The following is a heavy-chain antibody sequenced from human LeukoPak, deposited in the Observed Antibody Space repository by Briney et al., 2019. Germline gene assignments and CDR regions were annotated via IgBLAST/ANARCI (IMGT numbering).Heavy chain of an antibody. D-gene: IGHD2-21*01. J-gene: IGHJ6*02. CDR3: ARDRVLYFYYGMDV. CDR1: GFTFSSYA. CDR2: VSYDGSSE. V-gene: IGHV3-30-3*01. Sequence: PGGSLRLSCAASGFTFSSYAMSWVRQAPGKGLEWVAVVSYDGSSENYADSVKGRFTISRDNSKNTLYLQMNSLRAEDTAVYYCARDRVLYFYYGMDVWGQGTTVTVSS.